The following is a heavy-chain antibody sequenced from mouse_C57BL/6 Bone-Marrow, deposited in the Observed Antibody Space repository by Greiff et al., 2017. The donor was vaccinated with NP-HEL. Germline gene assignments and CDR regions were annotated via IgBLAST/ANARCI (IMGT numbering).Heavy chain of an antibody. D-gene: IGHD2-3*01. Sequence: QVQLQQPGAELVRPGSSVKLSCKASGYTFTSYWMHWVKQRPIQGLEWIGNIDPSDSETHYNQKFKDKATLTVDKSSSTAYMQLSSLTSEDSAVYYGATWGVYDGYFFDDWGQGTTLAVSS. CDR3: ATWGVYDGYFFDD. J-gene: IGHJ2*01. CDR1: GYTFTSYW. CDR2: IDPSDSET. V-gene: IGHV1-52*01.